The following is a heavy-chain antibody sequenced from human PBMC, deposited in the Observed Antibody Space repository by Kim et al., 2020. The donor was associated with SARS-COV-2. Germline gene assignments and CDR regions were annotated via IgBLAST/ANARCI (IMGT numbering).Heavy chain of an antibody. CDR3: ARDRAGNCLTSRCSGFDH. CDR1: GGSLSGYF. Sequence: SETLSLTCAVSGGSLSGYFWSWVRQSPGKPLEWIGYIYYRGNTKYNPSLASRLDMSVDTSKNQLSLNLAAVSAADTAIYYCARDRAGNCLTSRCSGFDHGGREPLVPVST. CDR2: IYYRGNT. V-gene: IGHV4-59*12. D-gene: IGHD6-25*01. J-gene: IGHJ4*02.